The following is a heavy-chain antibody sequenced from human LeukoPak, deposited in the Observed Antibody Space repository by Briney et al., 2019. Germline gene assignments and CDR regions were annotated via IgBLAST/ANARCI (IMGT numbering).Heavy chain of an antibody. CDR2: IYYSGST. CDR3: AREAVAETNWFDP. Sequence: SETLSLTCTVSGGSISSYYWSWIRQPPGKGLEWIGYIYYSGSTYYNPSLKSRVTISVDTSKNQFSLKLSSVTAADTAVYYCAREAVAETNWFDPWGQGTLVTVSS. D-gene: IGHD6-19*01. CDR1: GGSISSYY. J-gene: IGHJ5*02. V-gene: IGHV4-59*12.